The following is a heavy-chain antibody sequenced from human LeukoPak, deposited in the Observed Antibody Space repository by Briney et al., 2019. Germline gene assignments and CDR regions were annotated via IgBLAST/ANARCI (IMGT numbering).Heavy chain of an antibody. CDR3: AREEEWYASGTYYKGFDS. V-gene: IGHV3-53*01. CDR2: MYSTSGT. CDR1: GFTVSSNY. J-gene: IGHJ4*02. Sequence: GGSLRLSCAASGFTVSSNYISWLRQAPGKGLEWVAIMYSTSGTYYSDSVKGRFTISRDNAKNSLYLQMNSLRADDTAVYYCAREEEWYASGTYYKGFDSWGQGTLVTVSS. D-gene: IGHD3-10*01.